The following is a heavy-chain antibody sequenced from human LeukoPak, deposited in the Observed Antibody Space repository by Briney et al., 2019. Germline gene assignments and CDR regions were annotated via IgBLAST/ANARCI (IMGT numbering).Heavy chain of an antibody. D-gene: IGHD3-22*01. CDR3: ARRSGYYSGAFDI. Sequence: GGSLRLSCAASGFTFSSYVMHWVRQAPGKGLEWVAVISYDGSNKYYADSVKGRFTISRDNSKNTLYLQMNSLRAEDTAVYYCARRSGYYSGAFDIWGQGTMVTVSS. CDR1: GFTFSSYV. V-gene: IGHV3-30*04. J-gene: IGHJ3*02. CDR2: ISYDGSNK.